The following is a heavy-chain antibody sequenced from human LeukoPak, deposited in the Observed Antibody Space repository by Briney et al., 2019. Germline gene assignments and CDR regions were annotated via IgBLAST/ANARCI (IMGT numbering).Heavy chain of an antibody. CDR1: GFTFSSYA. CDR3: ARISSGIAAAGSRQGFDY. V-gene: IGHV3-30-3*01. CDR2: TSYDGSNK. J-gene: IGHJ4*02. D-gene: IGHD6-13*01. Sequence: PGGSLRLSWAASGFTFSSYAMHWVRQAPGKGLEWVAVTSYDGSNKYYADSVKGRFTISRDNSKNTLYLQMNSLRAEDTAVYYCARISSGIAAAGSRQGFDYWGQGTLVTVSS.